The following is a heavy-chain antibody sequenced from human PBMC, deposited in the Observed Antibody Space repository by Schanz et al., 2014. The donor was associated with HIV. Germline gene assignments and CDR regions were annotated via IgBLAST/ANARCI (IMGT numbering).Heavy chain of an antibody. D-gene: IGHD3-10*01. V-gene: IGHV3-30*18. Sequence: QVQLVESGGGVVQPGRSLRLSCTASGFTFSTFGMHWVRQAPGKGLEWVALISYDGRNKYYSDSVKGRFSISRDNSRNTLYLEMNSLRADDTAVYYCAKDEYYYGSGSYIYFYCGMDVWGRGTTVTVSS. CDR3: AKDEYYYGSGSYIYFYCGMDV. J-gene: IGHJ6*02. CDR2: ISYDGRNK. CDR1: GFTFSTFG.